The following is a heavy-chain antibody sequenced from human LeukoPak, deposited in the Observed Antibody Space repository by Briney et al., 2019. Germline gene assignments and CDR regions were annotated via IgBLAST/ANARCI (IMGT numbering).Heavy chain of an antibody. CDR1: GFTFTNAW. CDR3: AREGPINNGDLDY. Sequence: GGSLRLSCAASGFTFTNAWMNWVRQAPGKGLEWVSSITSSGLDMFHADSVKGRFTISRDDAQNSLSLQMNSLRAEDTAVYYCAREGPINNGDLDYWGQGTLVTVSS. CDR2: ITSSGLDM. J-gene: IGHJ4*02. D-gene: IGHD1/OR15-1a*01. V-gene: IGHV3-21*01.